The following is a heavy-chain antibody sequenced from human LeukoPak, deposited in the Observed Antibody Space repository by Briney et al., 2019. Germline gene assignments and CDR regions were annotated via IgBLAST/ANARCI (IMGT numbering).Heavy chain of an antibody. J-gene: IGHJ5*01. CDR2: ISETGSV. CDR3: ARDLPGSSWYALDS. CDR1: GFSLSTFN. Sequence: GGSLRLSCAASGFSLSTFNMNWVRQAPGKGLEGVSCISETGSVYYAASVRGRFTTSRDNAGNSLFLQLNSLRTEDTAVDFCARDLPGSSWYALDSWGQGTLVTVTS. D-gene: IGHD6-13*01. V-gene: IGHV3-69-1*01.